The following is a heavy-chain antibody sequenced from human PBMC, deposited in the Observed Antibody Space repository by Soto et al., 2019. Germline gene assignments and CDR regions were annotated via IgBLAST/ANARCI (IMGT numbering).Heavy chain of an antibody. Sequence: GASVKVSCKASRGTISSYAISWVRQAPGQGLEWMGGIIPIFGTANYAQEFQGRVTITADESTSTAYMELSSLRSEDTAVYYCAREYYYDLAPSFDYWGQGTLVTVSS. J-gene: IGHJ4*02. CDR1: RGTISSYA. D-gene: IGHD3-22*01. V-gene: IGHV1-69*13. CDR3: AREYYYDLAPSFDY. CDR2: IIPIFGTA.